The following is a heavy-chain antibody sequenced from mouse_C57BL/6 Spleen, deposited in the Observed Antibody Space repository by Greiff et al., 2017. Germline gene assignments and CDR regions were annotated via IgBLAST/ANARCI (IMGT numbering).Heavy chain of an antibody. CDR1: GYTFTSYW. V-gene: IGHV1-61*01. Sequence: QVQLQQPGAELVRPGSSVKLSCKASGYTFTSYWMDWVKQRPGQGLEWIGNIYPSDSETHYNQKFKDKATLTVDKSSSTAYMQLSSLTYEDSAVYYCANYYGSLHYFDYWGQGTTLTVSS. J-gene: IGHJ2*01. CDR2: IYPSDSET. D-gene: IGHD1-1*01. CDR3: ANYYGSLHYFDY.